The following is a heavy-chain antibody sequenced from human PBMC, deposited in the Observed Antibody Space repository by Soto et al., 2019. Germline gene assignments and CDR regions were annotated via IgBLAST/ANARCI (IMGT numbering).Heavy chain of an antibody. J-gene: IGHJ4*02. CDR2: INSDGSST. D-gene: IGHD2-21*02. CDR3: AREGDCGGDCYPTAFDY. V-gene: IGHV3-74*01. Sequence: EVQLVESGGGLVQPGGSLRLSRAAYGFAFSSYWMHWIRKAPGKGLVWVSRINSDGSSTSYADSVKGRFTISRDNAKNTLYLQMNSLRAEDTAVYYCAREGDCGGDCYPTAFDYWGQGTLVTVSS. CDR1: GFAFSSYW.